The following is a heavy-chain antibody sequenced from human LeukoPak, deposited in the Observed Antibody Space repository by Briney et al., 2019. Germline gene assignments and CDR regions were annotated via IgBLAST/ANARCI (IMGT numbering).Heavy chain of an antibody. CDR1: GGSISSSSYY. D-gene: IGHD2-15*01. CDR3: ASHCSGGSCYSPRVFSY. V-gene: IGHV4-39*01. J-gene: IGHJ4*02. CDR2: IYYSGST. Sequence: SETLSLTCTVSGGSISSSSYYWGWIRQPPGKGLEWIGSIYYSGSTYYNPSLKSRVTISVDTSKNQFSLKLSSVTAADTAVYYCASHCSGGSCYSPRVFSYWGKGTLVTVSS.